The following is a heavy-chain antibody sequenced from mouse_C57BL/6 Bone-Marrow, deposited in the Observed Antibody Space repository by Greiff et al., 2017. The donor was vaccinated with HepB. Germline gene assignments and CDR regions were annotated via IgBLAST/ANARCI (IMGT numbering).Heavy chain of an antibody. J-gene: IGHJ4*01. D-gene: IGHD1-1*01. CDR1: GYTFTDYE. CDR3: TRYGFYYYAMDY. CDR2: IDPETGGT. Sequence: VQLQHSGAELVRPGASVTLSCKASGYTFTDYEMHWVKQTPVHGLEWIGAIDPETGGTAYNQKFKGKAILTADKSSSTAYMELRSLTSEDSAVYYCTRYGFYYYAMDYWGQGTSVTVSS. V-gene: IGHV1-15*01.